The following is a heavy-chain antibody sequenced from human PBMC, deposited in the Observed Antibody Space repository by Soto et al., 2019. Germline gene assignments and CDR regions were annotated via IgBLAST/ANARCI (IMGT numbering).Heavy chain of an antibody. V-gene: IGHV4-59*01. Sequence: PWETLSLTCTVSGGSISSYYWSWIRQPPGKGLEWIGYIYYSGSTNYNPSLKSRVTISVDTSKNQFSLKLSSVTAADTAVYYCARVRGNYYDSSGYYSGEYYFDYWGQGTLVTVSS. CDR3: ARVRGNYYDSSGYYSGEYYFDY. CDR2: IYYSGST. J-gene: IGHJ4*02. D-gene: IGHD3-22*01. CDR1: GGSISSYY.